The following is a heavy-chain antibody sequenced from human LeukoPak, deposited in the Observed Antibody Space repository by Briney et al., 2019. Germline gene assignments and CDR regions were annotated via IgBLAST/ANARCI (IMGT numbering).Heavy chain of an antibody. CDR1: GGSISPYY. CDR3: ARRRKVVRAGFDY. Sequence: SETLSLTCTVSGGSISPYYWSWIRQPPGKGLEWIGYIYYSGNTNYNPSLKSRVTMSVDTSKDQFSLKLMSVTAADTGVYYCARRRKVVRAGFDYWGQGTRVIVSS. D-gene: IGHD2-21*01. V-gene: IGHV4-59*12. CDR2: IYYSGNT. J-gene: IGHJ4*02.